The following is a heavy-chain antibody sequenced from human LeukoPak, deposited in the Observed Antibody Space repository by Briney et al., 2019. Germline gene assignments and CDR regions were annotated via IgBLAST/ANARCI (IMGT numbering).Heavy chain of an antibody. CDR1: GFSLSTSGMC. Sequence: SGPALVKPTQTLTLTCTFSGFSLSTSGMCVSWIRQPPGKAREWLARIVWVDGKSYSTSLKTSLTISKDTTKNQVVLTMTNMDPVHTATYYCARTLRARGIDYWGQGTLVTVSS. CDR3: ARTLRARGIDY. V-gene: IGHV2-70*11. CDR2: IVWVDGK. J-gene: IGHJ4*02. D-gene: IGHD6-25*01.